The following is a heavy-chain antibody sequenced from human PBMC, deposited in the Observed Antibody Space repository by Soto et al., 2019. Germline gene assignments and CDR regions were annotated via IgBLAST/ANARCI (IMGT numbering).Heavy chain of an antibody. D-gene: IGHD6-19*01. CDR2: FDPEDGET. CDR3: ATLPSIAVAGNRVVDY. CDR1: GSTLTELS. J-gene: IGHJ4*02. V-gene: IGHV1-24*01. Sequence: ASVKVSCKVSGSTLTELSMHWVRQAPGKGLEWMGGFDPEDGETIYAQKFQGRVTMTEDTSTDTAYMELSSLRSEDMAVYYCATLPSIAVAGNRVVDYWGQGTLVTVSS.